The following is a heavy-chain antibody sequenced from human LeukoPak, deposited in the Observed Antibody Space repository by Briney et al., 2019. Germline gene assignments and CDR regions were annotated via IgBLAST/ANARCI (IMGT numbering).Heavy chain of an antibody. D-gene: IGHD3/OR15-3a*01. CDR2: ISYDGNNK. Sequence: GRSLRLSCAASGFIFSNYAMHWVRQAPGKGLEWVAVISYDGNNKYYADSVKGRFTISRDNSKNTLYVQMNSLRTEDTAVYYCARDRADWDLDYWGQGTLVTVSS. V-gene: IGHV3-30-3*01. CDR3: ARDRADWDLDY. J-gene: IGHJ4*02. CDR1: GFIFSNYA.